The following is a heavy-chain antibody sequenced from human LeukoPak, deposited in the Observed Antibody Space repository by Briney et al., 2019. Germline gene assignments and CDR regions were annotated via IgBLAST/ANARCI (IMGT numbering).Heavy chain of an antibody. CDR2: IYTSGST. D-gene: IGHD3-22*01. CDR1: GGSISSYY. CDR3: ARLGYDSSTSWFDC. V-gene: IGHV4-4*07. Sequence: KPSETLSLTCTVSGGSISSYYWSWIRQPAGKGLEWIGRIYTSGSTNYNPSLKSRVTMSVDTSKNQFSLKLSSVTAADTAVYYCARLGYDSSTSWFDCWGQGTLVTVSS. J-gene: IGHJ4*02.